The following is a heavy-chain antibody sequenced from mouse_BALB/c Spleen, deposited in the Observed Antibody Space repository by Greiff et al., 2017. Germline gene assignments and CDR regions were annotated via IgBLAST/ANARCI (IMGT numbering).Heavy chain of an antibody. D-gene: IGHD4-1*01. J-gene: IGHJ3*01. Sequence: ESGPGLVKPSQSLSLTCSVTGYSITSGYYWNWIRQFPGNKLEWMGYISYDGSNNYNPSLKNRISITRDTSKNQFFLKLNSVTTEDTATYYCARGHNWDWFAYWGQGTLVTVSA. V-gene: IGHV3-6*02. CDR3: ARGHNWDWFAY. CDR1: GYSITSGYY. CDR2: ISYDGSN.